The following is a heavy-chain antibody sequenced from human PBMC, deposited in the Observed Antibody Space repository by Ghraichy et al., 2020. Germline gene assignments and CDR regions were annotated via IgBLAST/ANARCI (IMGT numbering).Heavy chain of an antibody. D-gene: IGHD4-23*01. V-gene: IGHV1-69*10. CDR2: IIPILGIA. CDR3: ARGTVATLYYYGMDV. Sequence: SVKVSCKASGGTFSSYAISWVRQAPGQGLEWMGGIIPILGIANYAQKFQGRVTITADKSTSTAYMELSSLRSEDTAVYYCARGTVATLYYYGMDVWGQGTTVTVSS. J-gene: IGHJ6*02. CDR1: GGTFSSYA.